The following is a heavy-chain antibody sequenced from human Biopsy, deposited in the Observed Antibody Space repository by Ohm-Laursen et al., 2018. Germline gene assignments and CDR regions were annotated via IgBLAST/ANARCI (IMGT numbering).Heavy chain of an antibody. J-gene: IGHJ3*01. V-gene: IGHV4-4*07. CDR2: IYSSGGT. CDR1: GGSIISYY. D-gene: IGHD3-22*01. CDR3: ASVVLGPTNDAFDL. Sequence: TLSLTCPVSGGSIISYYWNWIRQPAGKGLEWIGRIYSSGGTKYNPSLKSRVTMSVDTSKKQLSLRLRSVTAADTAMYYCASVVLGPTNDAFDLWGQGTMVVVSS.